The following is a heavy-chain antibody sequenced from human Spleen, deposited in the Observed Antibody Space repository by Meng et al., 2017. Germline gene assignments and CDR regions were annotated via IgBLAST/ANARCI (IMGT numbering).Heavy chain of an antibody. J-gene: IGHJ4*01. D-gene: IGHD2-15*01. Sequence: GSLRLSCAASGFTFSNYAMSWVRLAPGRGLEWVSTISGSGDITYYADSVKGRFTISRDNSKNTLYLQMNSLRAEDTAVYYCATNRGYCSGGSCYFDYWGHGTLVTVSS. CDR1: GFTFSNYA. V-gene: IGHV3-23*01. CDR2: ISGSGDIT. CDR3: ATNRGYCSGGSCYFDY.